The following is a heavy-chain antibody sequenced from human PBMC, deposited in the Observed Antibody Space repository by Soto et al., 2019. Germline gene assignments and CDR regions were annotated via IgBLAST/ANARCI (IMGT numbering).Heavy chain of an antibody. Sequence: QVQLVQSGAEVKKAGSSVKVSCKASGGTFSCYAISWVRQAPGQGLEWMGGIIPIFGTANYAQKFQGRVTITADKSTSTAYMELSSLRSEDTAVYYCASGRDGYNYDAFDIWGQGTMVTVSS. V-gene: IGHV1-69*06. CDR2: IIPIFGTA. CDR1: GGTFSCYA. D-gene: IGHD5-12*01. J-gene: IGHJ3*02. CDR3: ASGRDGYNYDAFDI.